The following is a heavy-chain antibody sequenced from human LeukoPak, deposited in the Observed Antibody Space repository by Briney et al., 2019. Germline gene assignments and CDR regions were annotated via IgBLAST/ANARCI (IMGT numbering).Heavy chain of an antibody. D-gene: IGHD2-8*01. Sequence: GASVKVSCKASGYTFTSYAMNWARQAPGQGLEWMGWINTNTGNPTYAQGFTGRFVFSLDTSVSTAYLQISSLKAEDTAVYYCARERGQPYYWYYGMDVWGQGTTVTVSS. CDR3: ARERGQPYYWYYGMDV. CDR2: INTNTGNP. V-gene: IGHV7-4-1*02. J-gene: IGHJ6*02. CDR1: GYTFTSYA.